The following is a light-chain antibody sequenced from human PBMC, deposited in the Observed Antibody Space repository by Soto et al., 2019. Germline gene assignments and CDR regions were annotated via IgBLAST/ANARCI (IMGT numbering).Light chain of an antibody. CDR1: QSLLHSNGNNY. V-gene: IGKV2-28*01. CDR3: MQELQTPIT. CDR2: LGS. Sequence: DVVMTQSPLSLPVTLGQPSSISCRSIQSLLHSNGNNYVDWYLQRPGQSPHLLIFLGSNRAPGVPDRFSGSGSATDFALKISRVEAADIGVYYCMQELQTPITFGQGTRLEIK. J-gene: IGKJ5*01.